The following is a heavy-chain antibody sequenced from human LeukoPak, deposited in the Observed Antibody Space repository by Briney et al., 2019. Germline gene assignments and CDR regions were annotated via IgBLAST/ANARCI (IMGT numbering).Heavy chain of an antibody. CDR1: GYTFTGYY. D-gene: IGHD5-24*01. CDR2: INPNSGGT. CDR3: ARDLGYKMATPSFDY. J-gene: IGHJ4*02. V-gene: IGHV1-2*02. Sequence: ASVKVSCKASGYTFTGYYMHWVRQAPGQGLEWMGWINPNSGGTNYAQKFQGRVTMTRDTSISTAYMELSRLRSDDTAVYYCARDLGYKMATPSFDYWGQGTLVTVSS.